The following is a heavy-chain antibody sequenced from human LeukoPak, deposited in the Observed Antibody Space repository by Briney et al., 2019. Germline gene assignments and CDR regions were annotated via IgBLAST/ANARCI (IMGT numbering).Heavy chain of an antibody. Sequence: SETLSLTCTVSGGSISSYYWSWIRQPPGKGLEWIGYIYYSGSTNSNPSLKSRVTMSLDTSKNQFSLKLSSVTAADTAVYYCARHIAAAVSDYWGQGTLVTVSS. D-gene: IGHD6-13*01. CDR1: GGSISSYY. CDR2: IYYSGST. V-gene: IGHV4-59*08. J-gene: IGHJ4*02. CDR3: ARHIAAAVSDY.